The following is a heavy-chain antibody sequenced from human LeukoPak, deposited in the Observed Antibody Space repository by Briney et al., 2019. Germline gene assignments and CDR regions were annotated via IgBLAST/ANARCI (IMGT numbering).Heavy chain of an antibody. J-gene: IGHJ5*02. CDR1: GYTFTNYY. CDR3: ARGAHEGPRSNWFDP. D-gene: IGHD3-10*01. Sequence: ASVKVSCKASGYTFTNYYIHWVRQAPGQGLEWMGWINPNSGGTNYAQKFQGRVTMTRDTSISTAYMELSRLRSDDTAVYYCARGAHEGPRSNWFDPWGQGTLVTVSS. CDR2: INPNSGGT. V-gene: IGHV1-2*02.